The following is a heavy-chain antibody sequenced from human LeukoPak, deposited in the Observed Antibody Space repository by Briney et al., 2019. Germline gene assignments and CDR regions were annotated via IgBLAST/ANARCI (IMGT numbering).Heavy chain of an antibody. D-gene: IGHD6-19*01. CDR3: AIKAGTFYYYGMDV. J-gene: IGHJ6*02. V-gene: IGHV4-59*01. Sequence: SETLSLTCTVSGGSISSYYWSWIRQPPGKGLEWIGYIYYSGSTNYNPSLKSRVTISVDTSKNQFSLKLSSVTAADTAVYYCAIKAGTFYYYGMDVWGQGTTVTVSS. CDR1: GGSISSYY. CDR2: IYYSGST.